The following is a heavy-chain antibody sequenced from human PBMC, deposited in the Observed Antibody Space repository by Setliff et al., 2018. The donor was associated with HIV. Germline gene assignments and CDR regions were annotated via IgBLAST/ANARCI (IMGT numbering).Heavy chain of an antibody. CDR2: IIPIFGTA. V-gene: IGHV1-69*13. D-gene: IGHD3-10*01. CDR1: GGTFSSYA. Sequence: SVKVSCKASGGTFSSYAISWVRQAPGQGLEWLGGIIPIFGTANYAQKFQDRVTITADESTNTAYMELGSLTFEDAAIYYCAITRTMVRGVPYYFDSWGQVKLVTVAS. CDR3: AITRTMVRGVPYYFDS. J-gene: IGHJ4*02.